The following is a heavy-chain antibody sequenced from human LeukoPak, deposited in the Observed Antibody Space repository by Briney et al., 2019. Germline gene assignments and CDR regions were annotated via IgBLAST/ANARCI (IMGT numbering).Heavy chain of an antibody. CDR2: FDPEDGET. Sequence: ASVKVSCKVSGYTLTELSMHWVRQAPGKGLEWMGGFDPEDGETIYAQKFQGRVTMTEDTSTDTAYMELSSLRSEDTAVYYCATDRANYYDSTTDAFDIWGQGTMVTVSS. D-gene: IGHD3-22*01. CDR3: ATDRANYYDSTTDAFDI. CDR1: GYTLTELS. V-gene: IGHV1-24*01. J-gene: IGHJ3*02.